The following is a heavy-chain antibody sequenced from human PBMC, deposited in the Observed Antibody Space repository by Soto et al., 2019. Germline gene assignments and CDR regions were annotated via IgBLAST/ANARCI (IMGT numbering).Heavy chain of an antibody. Sequence: EVQLVESGGDLVQRGGSLRLSCAASGFDVSNTDMSWVRQAPGKGLEWLSVIYSGGYTNYADSVKGRFIVSRDSPKNTLYLQMDSLRAEDTAVYYCAREAIIVIAAPEYYFDYWGQGTLVTVSS. CDR3: AREAIIVIAAPEYYFDY. CDR1: GFDVSNTD. V-gene: IGHV3-66*01. J-gene: IGHJ4*02. D-gene: IGHD3-22*01. CDR2: IYSGGYT.